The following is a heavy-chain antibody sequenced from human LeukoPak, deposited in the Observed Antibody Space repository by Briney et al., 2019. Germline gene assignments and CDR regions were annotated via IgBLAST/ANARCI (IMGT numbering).Heavy chain of an antibody. J-gene: IGHJ4*02. D-gene: IGHD3-9*01. CDR1: GFTFSNYA. Sequence: GGSLRLSCAASGFTFSNYAMHWVRQAPGKGLEWVANIKQDGSEKYYVDSVKGRFTISRDNAKNSLYLQMNSLRAEDTAVYYCARRYFDLWGQGTLVTVSS. CDR3: ARRYFDL. CDR2: IKQDGSEK. V-gene: IGHV3-7*03.